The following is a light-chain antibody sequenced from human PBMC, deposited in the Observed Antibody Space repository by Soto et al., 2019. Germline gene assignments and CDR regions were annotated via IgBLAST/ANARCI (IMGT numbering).Light chain of an antibody. Sequence: EIVTTQSPATLSVSPGERATLSCRASQSIRSDLAWYQQRPGQAPRLLIYDASTRAAGIPARFIGSGSGTEFTLTISSLQSEDFAVYHCQQYNNWPPFTFGPGTKVDIK. CDR1: QSIRSD. CDR3: QQYNNWPPFT. J-gene: IGKJ3*01. CDR2: DAS. V-gene: IGKV3-15*01.